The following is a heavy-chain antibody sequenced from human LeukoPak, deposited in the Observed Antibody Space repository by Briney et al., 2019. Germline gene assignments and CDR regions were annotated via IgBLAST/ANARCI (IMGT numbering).Heavy chain of an antibody. D-gene: IGHD6-6*01. CDR2: VDPEDGET. CDR3: ARDRSSDFDY. J-gene: IGHJ4*02. V-gene: IGHV1-69-2*01. Sequence: ASVKVSCKVSGYTFTDYYMHWVQQAPGKGLEWMGLVDPEDGETIYAEKFQGRVTITADTSTDTAYMELSSLRSEDTAVYYCARDRSSDFDYWGQGTLVTVSS. CDR1: GYTFTDYY.